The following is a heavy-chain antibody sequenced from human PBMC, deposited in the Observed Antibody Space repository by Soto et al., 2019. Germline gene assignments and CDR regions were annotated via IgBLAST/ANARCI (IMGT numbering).Heavy chain of an antibody. V-gene: IGHV3-7*01. CDR3: AKGQWPDDY. J-gene: IGHJ4*02. CDR1: GFTYTNYW. D-gene: IGHD6-19*01. CDR2: INTDGSET. Sequence: EVQLVESGGGLVQPGGSLRLSCAASGFTYTNYWMSWVRQAPGKGLEWVANINTDGSETYYVESVKGRFTISRDNAKNSMFLQMDSLRGEDTAVYYCAKGQWPDDYWGQGTQVTVSS.